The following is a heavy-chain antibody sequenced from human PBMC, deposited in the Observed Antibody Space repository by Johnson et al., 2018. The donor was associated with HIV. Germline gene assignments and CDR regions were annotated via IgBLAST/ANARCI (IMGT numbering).Heavy chain of an antibody. CDR3: ARVQLLADDVFNI. V-gene: IGHV3-30*04. J-gene: IGHJ3*02. CDR2: ISYDGSNK. CDR1: GFIFSSYA. D-gene: IGHD3-10*01. Sequence: QEQLVESGGGVVQTGRSLRLSCAASGFIFSSYAMHWVRQAPGEGLEWVAVISYDGSNKYYADSVKGRFTISRDNAKNTLYLQMDSLGAEDTAVYYCARVQLLADDVFNIWGQGTMVTVSS.